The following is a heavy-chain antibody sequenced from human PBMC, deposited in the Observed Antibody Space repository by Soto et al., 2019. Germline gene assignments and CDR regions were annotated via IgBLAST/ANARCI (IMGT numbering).Heavy chain of an antibody. Sequence: QVQLVQSGAEVKKPGSSVKVSCKASGGTFSSYTISWVRQAPGQGLEWMGRIIPILGIANYAQKFQGRVTIAADKSTSTAYMELSSLRSEDTAVYYCASTVSGYSGYDRWTLYYYYMDVWGKGTTVTVSS. V-gene: IGHV1-69*02. CDR3: ASTVSGYSGYDRWTLYYYYMDV. D-gene: IGHD5-12*01. CDR2: IIPILGIA. CDR1: GGTFSSYT. J-gene: IGHJ6*03.